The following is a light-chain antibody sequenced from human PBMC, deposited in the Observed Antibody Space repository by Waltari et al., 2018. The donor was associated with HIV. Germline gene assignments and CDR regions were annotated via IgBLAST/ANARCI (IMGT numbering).Light chain of an antibody. CDR2: WAS. CDR1: RTLVYRSDSRNC. V-gene: IGKV4-1*01. CDR3: QQYCSLGPT. Sequence: EILMNQSPNSLAVSLGERATINCRSSRTLVYRSDSRNCLAWYQQKPGQSPKLLIYWASTRASGVPDRFSGSGSGTNFSLTISTLQTDDVTLYYCQQYCSLGPTFGGGTKVEIK. J-gene: IGKJ4*01.